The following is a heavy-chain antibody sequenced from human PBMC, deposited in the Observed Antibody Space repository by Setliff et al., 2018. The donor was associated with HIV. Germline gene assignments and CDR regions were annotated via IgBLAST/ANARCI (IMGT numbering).Heavy chain of an antibody. Sequence: ASVKVSCKASGFNFTNYYIHWVRQAPGEGLEWVGVINASGDKTNYAQKFQGRLIITKDTSTSTVYMELSSLRSDDTAVYYCARTKDCSSISCPGTHHYYYMDVWGKGTTVTVSS. CDR2: INASGDKT. V-gene: IGHV1-46*01. CDR3: ARTKDCSSISCPGTHHYYYMDV. J-gene: IGHJ6*03. D-gene: IGHD2-2*01. CDR1: GFNFTNYY.